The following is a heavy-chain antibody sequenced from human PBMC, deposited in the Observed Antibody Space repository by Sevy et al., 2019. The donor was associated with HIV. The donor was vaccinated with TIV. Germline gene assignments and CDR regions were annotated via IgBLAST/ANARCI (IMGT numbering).Heavy chain of an antibody. CDR1: GFTFSSYA. J-gene: IGHJ3*02. Sequence: GGSLRLSCAASGFTFSSYAMHWVRQAPGKGLEWVAVISYDGSNKYYADSVKGRFTISRDNSKNTLYVQMNSLRAEDTAVYYWARDRAGGPGWDAFDIWGQGTMVTVSS. CDR2: ISYDGSNK. V-gene: IGHV3-30-3*01. CDR3: ARDRAGGPGWDAFDI. D-gene: IGHD2-8*02.